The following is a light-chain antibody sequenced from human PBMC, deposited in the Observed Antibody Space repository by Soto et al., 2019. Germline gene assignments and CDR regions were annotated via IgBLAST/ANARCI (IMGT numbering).Light chain of an antibody. Sequence: ESVLTQSPGTLSLSPGERATLSCRASQSFSSSSLAWYQQKPGQAPRLLIYGASSRATGIPDRFSGSGSGKDFTLTISRLQPEDFAVYYCQQYDSSPRTFGQGTKVDIK. CDR2: GAS. J-gene: IGKJ1*01. CDR1: QSFSSSS. CDR3: QQYDSSPRT. V-gene: IGKV3-20*01.